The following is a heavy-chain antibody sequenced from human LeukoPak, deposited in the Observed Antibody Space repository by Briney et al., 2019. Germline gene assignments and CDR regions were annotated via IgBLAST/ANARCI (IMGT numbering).Heavy chain of an antibody. V-gene: IGHV1-3*04. D-gene: IGHD2-21*01. CDR3: ARRLGRSFDY. Sequence: ASVKVSCKASGYTFINHAIHWVRQAPGQRLEWMGWINIGNGNTKYSQNFQGRITITRDTSATTAYMDLTSLRSEDTAMYYCARRLGRSFDYWGQGTLVTVSS. CDR2: INIGNGNT. CDR1: GYTFINHA. J-gene: IGHJ4*02.